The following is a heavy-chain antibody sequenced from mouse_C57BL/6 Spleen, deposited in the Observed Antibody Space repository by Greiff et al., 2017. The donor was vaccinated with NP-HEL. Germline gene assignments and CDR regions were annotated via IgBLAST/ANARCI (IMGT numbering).Heavy chain of an antibody. D-gene: IGHD1-1*01. J-gene: IGHJ4*01. CDR1: GYTFTDYE. CDR3: TRRGLLENYAMDY. CDR2: IDPETGGT. V-gene: IGHV1-15*01. Sequence: VQRVESGAELVRPGASVTLSCKASGYTFTDYEMHWVKQTPVHGLEWIGAIDPETGGTAYNQKFKGKAILTADKSSSTAYMELRSLTSEDSAVYYCTRRGLLENYAMDYWGQGTSVTVSS.